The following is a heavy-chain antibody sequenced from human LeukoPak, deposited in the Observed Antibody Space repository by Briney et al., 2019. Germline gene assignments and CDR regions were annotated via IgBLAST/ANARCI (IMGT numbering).Heavy chain of an antibody. D-gene: IGHD3-9*01. CDR2: ISYDGSNK. CDR1: GSTFSSYG. Sequence: PGRSLRLSCAASGSTFSSYGMHWVRQAPGKGLEWVAVISYDGSNKYYADSVKGLFTISRDNSKNTLYLQMNSLRAEDTAVYCCAKATGYSQIDAFDIWGQGTMVTVSS. V-gene: IGHV3-30*18. J-gene: IGHJ3*02. CDR3: AKATGYSQIDAFDI.